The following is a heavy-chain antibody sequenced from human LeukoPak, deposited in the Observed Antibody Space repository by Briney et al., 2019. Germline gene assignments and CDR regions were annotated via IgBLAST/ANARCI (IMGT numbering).Heavy chain of an antibody. CDR1: GLTVSSYG. CDR3: ARARDSSGFSSLDY. J-gene: IGHJ4*02. CDR2: INWNGGST. D-gene: IGHD3-22*01. Sequence: PGESLRLSCGASGLTVSSYGMSWVRQAPGKGLEWVSTINWNGGSTGYADSVKGRFTISRDNAKNSLYLQMNSLRAEDTALYYCARARDSSGFSSLDYWGQGTLVTVSS. V-gene: IGHV3-20*04.